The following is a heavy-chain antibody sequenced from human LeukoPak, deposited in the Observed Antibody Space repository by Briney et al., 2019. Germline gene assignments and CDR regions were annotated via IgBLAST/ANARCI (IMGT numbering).Heavy chain of an antibody. CDR1: GGSISSYY. D-gene: IGHD3-10*01. CDR3: ARTYYGDNWFDP. V-gene: IGHV4-59*01. J-gene: IGHJ5*02. CDR2: IYYSGST. Sequence: ASETLSLTCTVSGGSISSYYWSWIRQPPGKGLEWIGYIYYSGSTNYNPSLKSRVTISVDTSKNQFSLKLSSVTAADTAVYYCARTYYGDNWFDPWGQGTLVTVSS.